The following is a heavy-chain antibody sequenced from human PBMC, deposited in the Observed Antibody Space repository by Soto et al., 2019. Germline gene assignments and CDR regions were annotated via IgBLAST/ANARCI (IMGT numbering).Heavy chain of an antibody. CDR1: GDSVTSGSYY. Sequence: PLETLSLTCIVSGDSVTSGSYYWTWLRQPPGKGLEWIGYISYTGRTKYNPSLQSRVTISVDTSKNDFSLNLSSVTAADTAFYYCAVSLYGVVLHYYYRMDVWGPGTSVTVSS. CDR3: AVSLYGVVLHYYYRMDV. V-gene: IGHV4-61*03. CDR2: ISYTGRT. J-gene: IGHJ6*02. D-gene: IGHD3-3*01.